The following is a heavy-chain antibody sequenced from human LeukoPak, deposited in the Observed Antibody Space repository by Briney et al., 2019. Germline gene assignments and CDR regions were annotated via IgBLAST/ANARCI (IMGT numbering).Heavy chain of an antibody. V-gene: IGHV4-34*01. CDR2: INHSGST. CDR1: GGSFSGYY. J-gene: IGHJ4*02. D-gene: IGHD6-19*01. CDR3: AGRRAPVAGASSFDF. Sequence: SETLSLTCAVYGGSFSGYYWSWIRQPPGKGLEWIGEINHSGSTNYNPSLKSRVTISVDTSKNQFSLKVSSVTAADTAVYYCAGRRAPVAGASSFDFWGQGTLVTVSS.